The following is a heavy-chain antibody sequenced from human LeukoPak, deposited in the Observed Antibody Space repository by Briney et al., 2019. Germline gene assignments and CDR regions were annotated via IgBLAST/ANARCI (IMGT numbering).Heavy chain of an antibody. CDR2: IIPILGIA. J-gene: IGHJ2*01. CDR3: ARGVGRDGYNYGL. D-gene: IGHD5-24*01. CDR1: GYSFRTYG. Sequence: SVKVSCKASGYSFRTYGITWVRQAPGQGLEWMGRIIPILGIANYAQKFQGRVTITADKSTSTAYMELSSLRSEDTAVYYCARGVGRDGYNYGLWGRGTLVTVSS. V-gene: IGHV1-69*04.